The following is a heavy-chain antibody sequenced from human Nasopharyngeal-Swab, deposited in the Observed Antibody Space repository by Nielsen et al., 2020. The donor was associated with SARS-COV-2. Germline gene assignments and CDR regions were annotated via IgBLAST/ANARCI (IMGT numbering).Heavy chain of an antibody. V-gene: IGHV6-1*01. Sequence: SQTLSLTCVISGDSVASNRAAWHWIRQSPSRGLEWLGRAYYRSTWYLDYAVSVQGRISINPDTTKNLFSLHLNSVTLDDTAVYYCARDRRAQSGRGFGEPWNYYGMDVWGQGTTVTVSS. CDR1: GDSVASNRAA. J-gene: IGHJ6*02. D-gene: IGHD3-10*01. CDR3: ARDRRAQSGRGFGEPWNYYGMDV. CDR2: AYYRSTWYL.